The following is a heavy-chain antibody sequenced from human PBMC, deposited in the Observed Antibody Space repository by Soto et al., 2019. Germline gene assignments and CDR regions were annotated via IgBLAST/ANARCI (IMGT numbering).Heavy chain of an antibody. CDR1: GDTFRKFS. CDR3: RVYTYGDDAFDI. V-gene: IGHV1-69*02. CDR2: TIPILGVT. Sequence: QVQLVQSGAEVKKPGSSVKVSCKASGDTFRKFSISWQRQAPGQGLEWVGRTIPILGVTNYAEKFQDRVTIIADLSTGTVYMDMSSLRSDDTAVYYCRVYTYGDDAFDIWGQGTLVTVSA. D-gene: IGHD5-18*01. J-gene: IGHJ3*02.